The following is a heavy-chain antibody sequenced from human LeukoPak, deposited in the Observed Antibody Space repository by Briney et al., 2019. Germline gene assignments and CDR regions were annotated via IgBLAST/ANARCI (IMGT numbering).Heavy chain of an antibody. CDR3: AKDPSGTRYFDY. CDR1: GFTFSSHA. J-gene: IGHJ4*02. V-gene: IGHV3-23*01. D-gene: IGHD2-2*01. Sequence: GGSLRLSCAASGFTFSSHALSWVRQAPGKGLEWVSSLSGSGYNTYYADSVKGRFTISRDNSKNTVYLQMNSLRAEDTAVYYCAKDPSGTRYFDYGGQGTLVTVSS. CDR2: LSGSGYNT.